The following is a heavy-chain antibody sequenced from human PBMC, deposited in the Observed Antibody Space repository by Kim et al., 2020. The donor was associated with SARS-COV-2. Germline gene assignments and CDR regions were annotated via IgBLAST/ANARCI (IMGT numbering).Heavy chain of an antibody. CDR3: ARGGWVTAIRAPEYFQH. D-gene: IGHD2-21*02. J-gene: IGHJ1*01. V-gene: IGHV4-34*01. CDR1: GGSFSGYY. Sequence: SETLSLTCAVYGGSFSGYYWSWIRQPPGKGLEWIGEINHSGSTNYNPSLKSRVTISVDTSKNQFSLKLSSVTAADTAVYYCARGGWVTAIRAPEYFQHWGQGTLVTVSS. CDR2: INHSGST.